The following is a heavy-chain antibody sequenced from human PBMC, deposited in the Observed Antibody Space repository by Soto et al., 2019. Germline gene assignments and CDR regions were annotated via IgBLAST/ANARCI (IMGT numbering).Heavy chain of an antibody. D-gene: IGHD3-16*01. CDR1: GGSISSYY. CDR3: ARFTQHDAFDI. Sequence: QVQLQESGPGLVKPSETLSLTCTVSGGSISSYYWSWIRQPPGKGLEWFGYIYYSGSTNYNPSLKSRVTISVDTSKNQFSLKLSSVTAADTAVYYCARFTQHDAFDIWGQGTMVTVSS. CDR2: IYYSGST. J-gene: IGHJ3*02. V-gene: IGHV4-59*01.